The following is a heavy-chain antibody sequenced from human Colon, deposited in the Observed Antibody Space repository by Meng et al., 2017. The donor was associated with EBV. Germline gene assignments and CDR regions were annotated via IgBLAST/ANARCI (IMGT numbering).Heavy chain of an antibody. J-gene: IGHJ4*02. D-gene: IGHD3-16*01. Sequence: LQLKGPVPALGTPSETHSPPCHLSGDSTRSGSYYWGWIRQPPGKGLEWIGRIYSSGNTSRNPSLKSRVTIFVDTSKNQFSLKLTSVTAADTAIYYCARYTEGYYDSGRGDDWGQGTLVTVSS. V-gene: IGHV4-39*01. CDR2: IYSSGNT. CDR3: ARYTEGYYDSGRGDD. CDR1: GDSTRSGSYY.